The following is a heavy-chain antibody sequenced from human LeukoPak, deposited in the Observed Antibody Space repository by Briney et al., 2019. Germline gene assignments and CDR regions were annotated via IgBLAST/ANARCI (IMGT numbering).Heavy chain of an antibody. V-gene: IGHV4-61*02. CDR2: IYTSGST. D-gene: IGHD3-22*01. Sequence: PSQTLSLTCTVSGGSISSGSYYWSWIRQPAGKGLEWIGRIYTSGSTNYNPSLKSRVTISVDTSKNQFSLKLSSVTAADTAVYYCTRGSIAYYYMDVWGKGTTVTISS. J-gene: IGHJ6*03. CDR3: TRGSIAYYYMDV. CDR1: GGSISSGSYY.